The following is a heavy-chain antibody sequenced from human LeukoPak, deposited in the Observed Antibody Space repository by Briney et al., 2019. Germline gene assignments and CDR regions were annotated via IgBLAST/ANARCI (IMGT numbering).Heavy chain of an antibody. CDR1: GGSISSYY. J-gene: IGHJ5*02. Sequence: SETLSLTCTVSGGSISSYYWTWIRQPPGKGLEWIGFINYSGSTNYNPSLKSRVTISVDTSKNQFSLKLSSVTAADTAVYYCARDNYYGSGSNFDPWGQGTLVTVSS. V-gene: IGHV4-59*01. D-gene: IGHD3-10*01. CDR2: INYSGST. CDR3: ARDNYYGSGSNFDP.